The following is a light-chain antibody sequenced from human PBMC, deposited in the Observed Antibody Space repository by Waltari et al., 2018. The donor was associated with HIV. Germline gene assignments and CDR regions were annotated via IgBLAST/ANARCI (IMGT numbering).Light chain of an antibody. CDR3: QLWDMSTGV. Sequence: SYELTQPLSVSVALGQTARIICGGDNIGSKNVHWYQQRPGQAPVLVIYRDNNRPSGIPERFSGSKSGNTATLTISRAQAGDEADYHCQLWDMSTGVFGGGTKLTVL. V-gene: IGLV3-9*01. CDR1: NIGSKN. J-gene: IGLJ3*02. CDR2: RDN.